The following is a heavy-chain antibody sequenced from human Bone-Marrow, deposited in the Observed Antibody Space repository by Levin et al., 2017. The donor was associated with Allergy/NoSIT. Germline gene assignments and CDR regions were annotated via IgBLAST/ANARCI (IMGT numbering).Heavy chain of an antibody. CDR1: GYSFTSYW. D-gene: IGHD3-10*01. V-gene: IGHV5-10-1*01. Sequence: GESLKISCKGSGYSFTSYWISWVRQMPGKGLEWMGRIDPSDSYTNYSPSFQGHVTISADKSISTAYLQWSSLKPSDTAMYYCAMYYDGSGSYYQSVIDAFDIWGQGTMVTVSS. CDR3: AMYYDGSGSYYQSVIDAFDI. J-gene: IGHJ3*02. CDR2: IDPSDSYT.